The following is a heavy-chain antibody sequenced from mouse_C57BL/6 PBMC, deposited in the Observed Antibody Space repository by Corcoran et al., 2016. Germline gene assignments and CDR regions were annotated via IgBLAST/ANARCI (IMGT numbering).Heavy chain of an antibody. D-gene: IGHD1-1*01. Sequence: QVQLKQSGAELVRPGASVKLSCKASGYTFTDYYINWVKQRPGQGLEWIARIYPGSGNTYYNEKFKGKATLTAEKSSSTAYMQLSSLTSEDSAVYFWARGGSSYVHWYCDVWGTGTTVTVSS. CDR1: GYTFTDYY. CDR2: IYPGSGNT. J-gene: IGHJ1*03. V-gene: IGHV1-76*01. CDR3: ARGGSSYVHWYCDV.